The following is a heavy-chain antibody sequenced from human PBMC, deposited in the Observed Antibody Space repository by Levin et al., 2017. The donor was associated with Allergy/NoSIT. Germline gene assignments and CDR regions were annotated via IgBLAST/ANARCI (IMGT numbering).Heavy chain of an antibody. D-gene: IGHD3-3*01. Sequence: GESLKISCAASGFTFSSYAMHWVRQAPGKGLEWVAVISYDGSNKYYADSVKGRFTISRDNSKNTLYLQMNSLRAEDTAVYYLLILEWLLSAGVLVVLNGLLQNESYYYYYGMDVWGQGTTVTVSS. CDR1: GFTFSSYA. CDR2: ISYDGSNK. V-gene: IGHV3-30-3*01. J-gene: IGHJ6*02. CDR3: LILEWLLSAGVLVVLNGLLQNESYYYYYGMDV.